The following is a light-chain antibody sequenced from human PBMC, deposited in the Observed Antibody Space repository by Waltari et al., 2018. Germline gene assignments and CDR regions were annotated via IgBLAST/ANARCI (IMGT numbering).Light chain of an antibody. CDR2: DAS. CDR1: QDISNY. V-gene: IGKV1-33*01. CDR3: QQSYSTPLIT. J-gene: IGKJ5*01. Sequence: DIQMTQSPSSLSASVGDRVTITCQASQDISNYLNWYQQKPGKAPKLLLYDASNLETGVPSRFSGSGSGTDFTFTISCLQPEDIATYYCQQSYSTPLITFGQGTRLEIK.